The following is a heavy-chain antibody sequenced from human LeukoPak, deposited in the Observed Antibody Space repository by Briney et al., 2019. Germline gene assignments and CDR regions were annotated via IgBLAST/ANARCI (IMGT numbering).Heavy chain of an antibody. CDR2: IYYSGST. D-gene: IGHD3-22*01. V-gene: IGHV4-39*07. Sequence: KSSETLSLTCTVSGGSISSSSYYWGWIRQPPGKGLEWIGSIYYSGSTYYNPSLKSRVTISVDTSKNQFSLKLSSVTAADTAVYYCTRDGPRSSGYPDNWGQGTLVTVS. CDR3: TRDGPRSSGYPDN. J-gene: IGHJ4*02. CDR1: GGSISSSSYY.